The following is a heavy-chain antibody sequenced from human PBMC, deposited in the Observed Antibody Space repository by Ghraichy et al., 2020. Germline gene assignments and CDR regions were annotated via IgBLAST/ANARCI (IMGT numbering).Heavy chain of an antibody. CDR3: ARVRGPFRDSYYFDY. D-gene: IGHD3-22*01. CDR1: GFTVSNNY. V-gene: IGHV3-53*01. Sequence: GESLNISCEASGFTVSNNYMTWVRQAPGKGLEWVSIIYSGGSTYYADSVKGRFTISRDNSKNTLYLQMNSLRAEDTAVYYCARVRGPFRDSYYFDYWGQGTLVTVSS. CDR2: IYSGGST. J-gene: IGHJ4*02.